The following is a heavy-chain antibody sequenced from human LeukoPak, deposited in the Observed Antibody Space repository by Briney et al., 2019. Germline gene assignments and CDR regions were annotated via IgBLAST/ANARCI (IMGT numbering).Heavy chain of an antibody. J-gene: IGHJ4*02. V-gene: IGHV3-21*01. CDR1: GFTFSSYA. CDR2: ITSSSSYI. Sequence: GGSLRLSCAASGFTFSSYAMSWVRQAPGKGLEWGSSITSSSSYIYYADSVKGRFTISRDNAKNSLYLQMNSLRAEDTAVYYCARVGYGDYLDYWGQGTLVTVSS. CDR3: ARVGYGDYLDY. D-gene: IGHD4-17*01.